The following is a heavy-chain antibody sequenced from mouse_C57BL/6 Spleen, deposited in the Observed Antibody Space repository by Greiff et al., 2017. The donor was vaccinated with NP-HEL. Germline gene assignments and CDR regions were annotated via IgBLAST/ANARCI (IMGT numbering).Heavy chain of an antibody. CDR1: GYTFTSYW. D-gene: IGHD1-1*01. J-gene: IGHJ2*01. CDR3: ARYYYGSSSYFDY. V-gene: IGHV1-59*01. CDR2: IDPSDSYT. Sequence: VQLQQPGAELVRPGTSVKLSCKASGYTFTSYWMHWVKQRPGQGLEWIGVIDPSDSYTNYNQKFKGKATLTVDTSSSTAYMPLSSLTSEDSAVYYCARYYYGSSSYFDYWGQGTTLTVSS.